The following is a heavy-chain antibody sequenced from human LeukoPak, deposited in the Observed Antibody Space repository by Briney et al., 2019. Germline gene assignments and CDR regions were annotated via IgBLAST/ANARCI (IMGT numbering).Heavy chain of an antibody. CDR1: GFTFTNAW. Sequence: PGGSLRLSCAASGFTFTNAWMSWVRQAPGKGLEWVGRIRSKTDGGTTDYAAPVKGRFIISRDDSRNTLYLQMNSLRAEDTAVYYCARVLRYCSGGNCYSGGLGYMDVWGKGTTVTISS. V-gene: IGHV3-15*01. J-gene: IGHJ6*03. D-gene: IGHD2-15*01. CDR3: ARVLRYCSGGNCYSGGLGYMDV. CDR2: IRSKTDGGTT.